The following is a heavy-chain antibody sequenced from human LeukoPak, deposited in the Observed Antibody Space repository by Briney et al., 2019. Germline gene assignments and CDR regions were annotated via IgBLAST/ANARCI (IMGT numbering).Heavy chain of an antibody. J-gene: IGHJ4*02. CDR2: INPSGGST. V-gene: IGHV1-46*01. Sequence: GASVKVSCKASGYTFTSYYMHWVRQAPGQGLEWMGIINPSGGSTSYAQKFQGRVTMIRDTSTSTIYMELSSLRSEDTAVYYCARIAAAGTAFDYWGQGTLVTVSS. D-gene: IGHD6-13*01. CDR1: GYTFTSYY. CDR3: ARIAAAGTAFDY.